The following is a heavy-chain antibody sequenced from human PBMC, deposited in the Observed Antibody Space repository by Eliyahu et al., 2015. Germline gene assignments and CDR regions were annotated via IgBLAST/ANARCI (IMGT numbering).Heavy chain of an antibody. D-gene: IGHD5/OR15-5a*01. V-gene: IGHV3-48*01. CDR1: GFXXASYG. CDR3: ARGDVSTMFAFDV. J-gene: IGHJ3*01. CDR2: ISRTGSST. Sequence: MQLVESGGGVVQPGESLKLSCAVSGFXXASYGVNWVRQVPGKGLELVAYISRTGSSTSYADSVRGRFTISRDNVKRSFYLQMNNLRAADTAIYYCARGDVSTMFAFDVWGQGTNVTVPS.